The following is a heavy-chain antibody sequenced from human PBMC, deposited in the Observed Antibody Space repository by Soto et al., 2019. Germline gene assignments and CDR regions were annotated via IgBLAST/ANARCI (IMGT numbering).Heavy chain of an antibody. J-gene: IGHJ3*02. CDR3: AHKAELRYHAFEI. CDR2: IIPIFGTA. Sequence: SENVACRASGCTLSSYTISFVRQAPGQGLEWMGGIIPIFGTANYAQKFHGRVTITADESTSTAYMDMSSLRSEYTAVYYCAHKAELRYHAFEIWGQGTMVTVSS. D-gene: IGHD1-7*01. CDR1: GCTLSSYT. V-gene: IGHV1-69*13.